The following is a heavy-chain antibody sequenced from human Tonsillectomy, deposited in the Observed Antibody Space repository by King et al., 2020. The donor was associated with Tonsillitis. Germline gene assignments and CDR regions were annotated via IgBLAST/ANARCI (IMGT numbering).Heavy chain of an antibody. J-gene: IGHJ5*02. CDR1: GYSISSGYY. D-gene: IGHD6-13*01. CDR2: IYHSGST. CDR3: AREWGAAAGNWVYP. Sequence: VQLQESGPGLVKPSETLSLTCSVSGYSISSGYYWGWIRQPPGEGLEWIGSIYHSGSTYHNPSLKSRLSISVDTSKNQFSLKLSSVTAADTAVYYCAREWGAAAGNWVYPWGQGTLVTVSS. V-gene: IGHV4-38-2*02.